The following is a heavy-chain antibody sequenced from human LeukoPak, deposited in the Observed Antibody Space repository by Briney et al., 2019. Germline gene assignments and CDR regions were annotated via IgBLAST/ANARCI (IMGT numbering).Heavy chain of an antibody. CDR3: ARDRVTMVQGVIIGRDY. CDR1: GFTFSSYS. Sequence: GGSLRLSCAASGFTFSSYSMNWVRQAPGKGLEWVSSISSSSYIYYADSVKGRFTISRDNAKNSLYLQMNSLRAEDTAVYYCARDRVTMVQGVIIGRDYWGQGTLVTVSS. J-gene: IGHJ4*02. CDR2: ISSSSYI. V-gene: IGHV3-21*01. D-gene: IGHD3-10*01.